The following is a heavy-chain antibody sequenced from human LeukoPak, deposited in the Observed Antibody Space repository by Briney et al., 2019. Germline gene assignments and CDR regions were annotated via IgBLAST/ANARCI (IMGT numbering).Heavy chain of an antibody. CDR2: ISGSGGST. CDR3: AKDLSGSSTTDY. V-gene: IGHV3-23*01. J-gene: IGHJ4*02. D-gene: IGHD6-13*01. Sequence: GGTLRLSCAASGFTFSSYGMSWVRQAPGKGLEWVSAISGSGGSTYYADSVKGRFTISRDNSKNTLYLQMKSLRAEDTAVYYCAKDLSGSSTTDYWGQGTLVTVSS. CDR1: GFTFSSYG.